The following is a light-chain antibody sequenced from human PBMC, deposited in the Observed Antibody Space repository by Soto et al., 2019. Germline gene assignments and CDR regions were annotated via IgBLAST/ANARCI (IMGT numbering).Light chain of an antibody. Sequence: DIVMTQPPDSLAVSLGERATINCKSSQSVLYSSNNKNYLAWYQQKPGQPPKLLIYWASTRESGVPDRFSGSGSATDFTPTISSLQAEDVEVYYCQQYYSTPRTLAQGTKVDIK. V-gene: IGKV4-1*01. CDR3: QQYYSTPRT. CDR2: WAS. CDR1: QSVLYSSNNKNY. J-gene: IGKJ1*01.